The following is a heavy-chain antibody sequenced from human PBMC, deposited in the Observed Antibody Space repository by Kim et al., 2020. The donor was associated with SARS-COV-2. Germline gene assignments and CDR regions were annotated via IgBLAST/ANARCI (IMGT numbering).Heavy chain of an antibody. J-gene: IGHJ2*01. V-gene: IGHV1-69*01. D-gene: IGHD5-12*01. CDR3: ARDIAGYSGYEFDL. Sequence: AQKFQGRVTITADESTSTAYMELSSLRSEDTAVYYCARDIAGYSGYEFDLWGRGTLVTVSS.